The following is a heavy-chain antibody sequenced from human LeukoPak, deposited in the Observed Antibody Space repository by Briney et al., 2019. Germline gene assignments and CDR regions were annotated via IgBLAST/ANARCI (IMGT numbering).Heavy chain of an antibody. CDR3: VTENSGSYYGYFDS. D-gene: IGHD1-26*01. Sequence: GGSLRLSCAASGFTFSGYGMHWVRQAPGKGLEWVAVIWYDGSNKYYADSVKGRFTISRDNSKNTLYLQMNSLRADDTAVYYCVTENSGSYYGYFDSWGQGTLVTVSS. J-gene: IGHJ4*03. CDR2: IWYDGSNK. CDR1: GFTFSGYG. V-gene: IGHV3-33*01.